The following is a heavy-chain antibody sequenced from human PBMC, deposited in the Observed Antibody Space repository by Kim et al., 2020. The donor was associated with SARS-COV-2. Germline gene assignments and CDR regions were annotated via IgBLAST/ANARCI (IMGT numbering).Heavy chain of an antibody. V-gene: IGHV3-7*03. CDR3: ARGRFASGWYPDYFDY. Sequence: GLEWVANINQDGSKKYYVDSVKGRFTISRDNAKNSLYLQMNSLRAEDTAVYYCARGRFASGWYPDYFDYWGQGTLVTVSS. D-gene: IGHD6-19*01. CDR2: INQDGSKK. J-gene: IGHJ4*02.